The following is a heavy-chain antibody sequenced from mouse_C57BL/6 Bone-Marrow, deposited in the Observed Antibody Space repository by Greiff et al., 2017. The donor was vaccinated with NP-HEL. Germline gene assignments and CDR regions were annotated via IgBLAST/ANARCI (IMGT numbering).Heavy chain of an antibody. CDR2: ISSGGSYT. J-gene: IGHJ4*01. Sequence: DVMLVESGGDLVKPGGSLKLSCAASGFTFSSYGMSWVRQTPDKRLEWVATISSGGSYTYYPDSVKGRFTISRDNAKNTLYLQMSSLKSEDTAMYYCARQEGYYYGSSVYYAMDYWGQGTSVTVSS. CDR3: ARQEGYYYGSSVYYAMDY. V-gene: IGHV5-6*02. CDR1: GFTFSSYG. D-gene: IGHD1-1*01.